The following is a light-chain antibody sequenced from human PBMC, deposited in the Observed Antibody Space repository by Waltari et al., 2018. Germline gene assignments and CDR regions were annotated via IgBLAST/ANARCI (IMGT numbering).Light chain of an antibody. Sequence: SSELTQDPAVSVALGPTVTITCQGDSLITHYASWYQPKPGQAPELVLSGPNNWPSGIPDRVSGSSSGNTASLTITGAQAEDEADYYCNSRDSSGKHLVFAGGTKLTVL. CDR1: SLITHY. V-gene: IGLV3-19*01. CDR2: GPN. CDR3: NSRDSSGKHLV. J-gene: IGLJ3*02.